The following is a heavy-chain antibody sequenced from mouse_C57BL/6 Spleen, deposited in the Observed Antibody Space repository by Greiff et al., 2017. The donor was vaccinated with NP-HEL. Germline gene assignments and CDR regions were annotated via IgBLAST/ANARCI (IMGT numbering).Heavy chain of an antibody. CDR2: LYPRAGSP. V-gene: IGHV1-85*01. Sequence: VQLQQSGPELVKPGASVKLSCKASGYTFTSYDINWVKQRPGQGLAWIGWLYPRAGSPTYNEKCKGKATLTVDTSSSTAYMELHSLTSEDSAVYFCARWDYYGSRDYAMDYWGQGTSVTVSS. CDR1: GYTFTSYD. D-gene: IGHD1-1*01. J-gene: IGHJ4*01. CDR3: ARWDYYGSRDYAMDY.